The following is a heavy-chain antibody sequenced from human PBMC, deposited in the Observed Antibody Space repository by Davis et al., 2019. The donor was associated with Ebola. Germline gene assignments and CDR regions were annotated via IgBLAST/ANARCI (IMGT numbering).Heavy chain of an antibody. V-gene: IGHV3-48*04. CDR2: ISSSASTI. Sequence: GGSLRLSCAASGFTFSSYSMNWVRQAPGKGLEWVSYISSSASTIYYADSVKGRFTISRDNAKNSLYLQMNSLRAEDTAVYYCARDSLYYYGMDVWGKGTTVTVSS. CDR1: GFTFSSYS. J-gene: IGHJ6*04. CDR3: ARDSLYYYGMDV.